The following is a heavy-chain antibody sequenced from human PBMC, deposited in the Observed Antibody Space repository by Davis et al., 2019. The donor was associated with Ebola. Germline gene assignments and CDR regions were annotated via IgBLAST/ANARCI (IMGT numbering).Heavy chain of an antibody. J-gene: IGHJ1*01. Sequence: SGPTLVQPTQPLTLTCTVSGFSLSTSGVGVSWIRQPPGKALEWLALIYWDGDKRYSPSLKSRLTITRDTSKNQVVLTMTNMDPVDTATYYCAQGGRITIFGVILVGQHWGQGTLVTVSS. CDR3: AQGGRITIFGVILVGQH. D-gene: IGHD3-3*01. V-gene: IGHV2-5*02. CDR1: GFSLSTSGVG. CDR2: IYWDGDK.